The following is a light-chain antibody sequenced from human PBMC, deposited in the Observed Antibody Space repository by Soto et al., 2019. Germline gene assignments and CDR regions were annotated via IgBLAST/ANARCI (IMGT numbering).Light chain of an antibody. J-gene: IGKJ1*01. CDR1: QGIINY. CDR2: AAS. V-gene: IGKV1-27*01. Sequence: DIQMTQSPSSLSASVGDTVTITCRASQGIINYVAWYQQRPGRVPKLLMSAASTLRSGVPSRFSCSGSGTDVTLTMSRLQPEDGASYYCQKYNNAPWTFGQGTKVEIK. CDR3: QKYNNAPWT.